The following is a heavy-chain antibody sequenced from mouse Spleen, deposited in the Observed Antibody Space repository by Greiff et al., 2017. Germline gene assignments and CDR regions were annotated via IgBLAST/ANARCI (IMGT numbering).Heavy chain of an antibody. J-gene: IGHJ2*01. CDR2: IYPGDGDT. V-gene: IGHV1-80*01. CDR1: GYAFSSYW. Sequence: QVHVKQSGAELVRPGSSVKISCKASGYAFSSYWMNWVKQRPGQGLEWIGQIYPGDGDTNYNGKFKGKATLTADKSSSTAYMQLSSLTSEDSAVYFCAFITTASYWGQGTTLTVSS. D-gene: IGHD1-2*01. CDR3: AFITTASY.